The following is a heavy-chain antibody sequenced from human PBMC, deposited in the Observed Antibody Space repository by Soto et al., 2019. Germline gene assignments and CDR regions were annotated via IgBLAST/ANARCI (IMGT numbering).Heavy chain of an antibody. CDR1: GGSISSGGYY. V-gene: IGHV4-61*02. D-gene: IGHD2-21*01. CDR3: ARGQRYSDWFEP. Sequence: SETLSLTCTVSGGSISSGGYYWTLILEPAGRGLEGIGRVYTSGGTHYAPSLKSRVTISGDTSKNQFSLRLISVTDADTAVHYGARGQRYSDWFEPWGQGTLVTVSS. CDR2: VYTSGGT. J-gene: IGHJ5*02.